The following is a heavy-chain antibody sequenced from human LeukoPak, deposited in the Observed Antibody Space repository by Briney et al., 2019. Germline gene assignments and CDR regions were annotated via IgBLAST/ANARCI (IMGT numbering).Heavy chain of an antibody. Sequence: GGSLRLSCAASGFTFSAYSMNWVRQAPEKGLEWVSYIGSSSSPIYYADSVKGRFTISRDNAKNSLYLQMDSLRAEDTAVYYCARNQAYSFDYWGQGTLVTVSS. J-gene: IGHJ4*02. V-gene: IGHV3-48*01. CDR2: IGSSSSPI. CDR3: ARNQAYSFDY. D-gene: IGHD4-11*01. CDR1: GFTFSAYS.